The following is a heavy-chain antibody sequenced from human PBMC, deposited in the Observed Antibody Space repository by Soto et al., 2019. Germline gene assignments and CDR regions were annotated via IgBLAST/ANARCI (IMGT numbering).Heavy chain of an antibody. J-gene: IGHJ6*02. V-gene: IGHV4-34*01. D-gene: IGHD2-8*01. CDR2: INHSGST. CDR1: GGSFSGYY. Sequence: LSLTCAVYGGSFSGYYWSWIRQPPGKGLEWIGEINHSGSTNYNPSLKSRVTISVDTSKNQFSLKLSSVTAADTAVYYCARGGGYCTNGVCRYYYGVDVWGQGTTVTVSS. CDR3: ARGGGYCTNGVCRYYYGVDV.